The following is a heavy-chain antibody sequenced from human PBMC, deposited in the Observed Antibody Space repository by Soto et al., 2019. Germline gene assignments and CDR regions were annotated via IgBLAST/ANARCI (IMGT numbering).Heavy chain of an antibody. CDR2: IPSRGRP. Sequence: SETLSLTCSVSGASVAGGSYYWSWVRQPPGKGLEWIGYIPSRGRPFYNPSLTSRGTISADTSKSQRSLQLASVTAADTAVYYCARDTYSGYDFGIWGQGTLVTVSS. CDR1: GASVAGGSYY. CDR3: ARDTYSGYDFGI. J-gene: IGHJ4*02. V-gene: IGHV4-30-4*01. D-gene: IGHD5-12*01.